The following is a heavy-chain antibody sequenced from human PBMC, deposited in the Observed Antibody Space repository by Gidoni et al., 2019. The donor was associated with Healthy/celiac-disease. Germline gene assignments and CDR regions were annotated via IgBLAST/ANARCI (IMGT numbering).Heavy chain of an antibody. CDR3: ARASSYGAYYFDY. CDR2: ISYDGSNK. D-gene: IGHD5-18*01. J-gene: IGHJ4*02. V-gene: IGHV3-30-3*01. CDR1: GFTFSSYA. Sequence: QVQLVESGGGVVQPGRSRRLSCAACGFTFSSYAMHWVRQAPGKGLEWVAVISYDGSNKYYADSVKGRFTISRDNSKNTLYLQMNSLRAEDTAVYYCARASSYGAYYFDYWGQGTLVTVSS.